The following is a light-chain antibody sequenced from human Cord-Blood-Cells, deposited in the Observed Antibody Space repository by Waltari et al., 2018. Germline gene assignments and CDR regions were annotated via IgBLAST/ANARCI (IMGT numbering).Light chain of an antibody. CDR1: SRDVGGYNY. V-gene: IGLV2-14*01. Sequence: SALTQPASVSGSPGPSINISCIGTSRDVGGYNYVSWYQQHPGKAPKLMIYEVSNRPSGVSNRFSGSKSGNTASLTISGLQAEDEADYYCSSYTSSSTVVFGGGTKLTVL. CDR2: EVS. CDR3: SSYTSSSTVV. J-gene: IGLJ2*01.